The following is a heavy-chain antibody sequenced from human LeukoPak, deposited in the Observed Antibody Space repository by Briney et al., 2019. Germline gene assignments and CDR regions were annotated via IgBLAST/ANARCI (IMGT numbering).Heavy chain of an antibody. CDR2: IVLGSESR. D-gene: IGHD1-26*01. CDR3: AAERYSDSCCWFDP. V-gene: IGHV1-58*02. CDR1: GFTFSSST. Sequence: SVKVSCKASGFTFSSSTMQWVRQARGQPLEWIGWIVLGSESREYAQKLQGRVTLTRDMSTNTAYMELSSLTSEDTAVYYCAAERYSDSCCWFDPWGQGTLVTVSS. J-gene: IGHJ5*02.